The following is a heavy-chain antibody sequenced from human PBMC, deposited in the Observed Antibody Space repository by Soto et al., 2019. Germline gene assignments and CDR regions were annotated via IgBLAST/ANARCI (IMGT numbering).Heavy chain of an antibody. D-gene: IGHD3-3*01. Sequence: QVQLQQWGAGLLKPSETLSLTCAVYGGSFSGYYWSWIRQPPGKGLEWIGEINHSGSTNYNPSLKSRVTISVDTSKNQFSLKLSSVTAADTAVYYCARGRGGGVSDFWSGYPAPYFDYWGQGTLVTVSA. J-gene: IGHJ4*02. V-gene: IGHV4-34*01. CDR2: INHSGST. CDR1: GGSFSGYY. CDR3: ARGRGGGVSDFWSGYPAPYFDY.